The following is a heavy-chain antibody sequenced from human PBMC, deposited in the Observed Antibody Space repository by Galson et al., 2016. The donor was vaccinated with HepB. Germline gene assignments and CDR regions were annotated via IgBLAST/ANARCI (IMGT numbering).Heavy chain of an antibody. J-gene: IGHJ4*02. CDR3: ARMEELKTFGGTASYYFDY. D-gene: IGHD3-16*01. V-gene: IGHV2-5*01. Sequence: PALVKPTQTLTLTCAFSGVSVTSDRMSVGWIRQPPGRALEWLALIYWDKHYNPSLKNRLTIAKDPSKNQVVLTMTDMDPLDTGAYYCARMEELKTFGGTASYYFDYWGQGTLVTVSS. CDR2: IYWDK. CDR1: GVSVTSDRMS.